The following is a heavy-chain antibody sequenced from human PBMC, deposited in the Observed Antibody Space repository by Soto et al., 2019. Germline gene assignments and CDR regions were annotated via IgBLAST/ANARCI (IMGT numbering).Heavy chain of an antibody. CDR1: GGTFSSYT. V-gene: IGHV1-69*02. Sequence: QVQLVQSGAEVKKPGSSVKVSCKASGGTFSSYTISWVRQAPGQGLEWMGRIIPILGIANYARKFKGRVTITADKSTSTAYMDLSSLRSEDTAVYYCARNKQVVTATPLDYWGQGTLVTVSS. D-gene: IGHD2-21*02. J-gene: IGHJ4*02. CDR3: ARNKQVVTATPLDY. CDR2: IIPILGIA.